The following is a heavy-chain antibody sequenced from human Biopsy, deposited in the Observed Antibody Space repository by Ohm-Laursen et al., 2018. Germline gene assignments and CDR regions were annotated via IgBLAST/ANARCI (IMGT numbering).Heavy chain of an antibody. Sequence: ASVKVSCKASGGTSSNFAINWVRQAPGQGLECMGRIIPLIGLTNCAQKFQGRVTITADKFTNTVYMELSSLRSDDTAVYFCARDCNGDNCGVDFWGQGTLVTVS. CDR3: ARDCNGDNCGVDF. CDR2: IIPLIGLT. J-gene: IGHJ4*02. D-gene: IGHD2-15*01. CDR1: GGTSSNFA. V-gene: IGHV1-69*04.